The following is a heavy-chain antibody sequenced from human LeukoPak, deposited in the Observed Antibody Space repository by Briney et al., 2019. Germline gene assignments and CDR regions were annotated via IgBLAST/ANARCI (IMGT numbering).Heavy chain of an antibody. Sequence: SETLSLTCTVSGGSISSSSYYGGWIRQPPGEGLEWIGSIYYSGSTYYNPSLKSRVTISVDTSNNQFSMTLSSVTAADTAVYYCASLNDYSNSNFDYWGQGTLVTVSS. CDR3: ASLNDYSNSNFDY. V-gene: IGHV4-39*01. J-gene: IGHJ4*02. CDR2: IYYSGST. CDR1: GGSISSSSYY. D-gene: IGHD4-11*01.